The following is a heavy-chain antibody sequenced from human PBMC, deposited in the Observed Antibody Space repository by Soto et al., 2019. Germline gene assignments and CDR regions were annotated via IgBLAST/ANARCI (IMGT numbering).Heavy chain of an antibody. V-gene: IGHV4-39*07. D-gene: IGHD1-26*01. Sequence: PSETLSLTCTVSGGSINSSSYYWGWIRQPPGKGLEWIGEINHSGSTNYNPSLKSRVTISVDTSKNQFSLKLSSVTAADTAVYYCARGGWWEPFDYWGQGTLVTVSS. CDR2: INHSGST. J-gene: IGHJ4*02. CDR3: ARGGWWEPFDY. CDR1: GGSINSSSYY.